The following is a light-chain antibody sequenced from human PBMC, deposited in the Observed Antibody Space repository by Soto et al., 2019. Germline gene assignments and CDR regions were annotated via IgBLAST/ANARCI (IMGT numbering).Light chain of an antibody. CDR2: YDS. CDR1: NSGSKR. CDR3: QVWDISTDHYV. J-gene: IGLJ1*01. V-gene: IGLV3-21*04. Sequence: SYELTQPPSVSVAPEKTARITCGGNNSGSKRVHWYRQKPGQAPVLVIYYDSDRPSGIPERFSGSNSGNTATLTISRVEAGDEADYYCQVWDISTDHYVFGTGTKLTVL.